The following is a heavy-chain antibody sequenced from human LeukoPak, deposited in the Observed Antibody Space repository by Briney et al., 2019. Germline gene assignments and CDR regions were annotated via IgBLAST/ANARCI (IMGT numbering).Heavy chain of an antibody. Sequence: GGSLRLSCVASGFTFSSSWMHWVRQAPGKGLVWVSRINSDGSSTTYADSVKGRFTVSRDSAKNTLYLQMSSLRAEDTAVYYCAREVIYGAFDIWGQGTMVTVSS. J-gene: IGHJ3*02. D-gene: IGHD2/OR15-2a*01. CDR3: AREVIYGAFDI. CDR2: INSDGSST. CDR1: GFTFSSSW. V-gene: IGHV3-74*03.